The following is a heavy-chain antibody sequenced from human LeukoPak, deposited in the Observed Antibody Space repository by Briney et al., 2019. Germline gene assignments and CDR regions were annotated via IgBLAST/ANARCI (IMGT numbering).Heavy chain of an antibody. CDR1: GASISSHY. Sequence: SETLSLTCAVSGASISSHYWSWIRQPPGKGLEWIGYTSGSISDNPSLKSRVAVSIDPSQNQVSLSLTSVTAADTAVYYCARVLAIFGLDTTDFYMDVWGKGTTVTVSS. V-gene: IGHV4-59*11. J-gene: IGHJ6*03. CDR2: TSGSI. CDR3: ARVLAIFGLDTTDFYMDV. D-gene: IGHD3/OR15-3a*01.